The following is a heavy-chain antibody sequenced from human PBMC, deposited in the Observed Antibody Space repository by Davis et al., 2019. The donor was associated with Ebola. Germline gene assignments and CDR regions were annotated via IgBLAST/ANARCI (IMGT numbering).Heavy chain of an antibody. Sequence: GGSLRLSCAASGYSFSTYSMNWVRQAPGKGLEWVSSISSSSSYIYYADSVKGRFTISRDNAKNSLYLQMNSLRAEDTAVYYCARRNGVAVAGPGWFDPWGQGTLVTVSS. J-gene: IGHJ5*02. CDR1: GYSFSTYS. CDR3: ARRNGVAVAGPGWFDP. CDR2: ISSSSSYI. V-gene: IGHV3-21*01. D-gene: IGHD6-19*01.